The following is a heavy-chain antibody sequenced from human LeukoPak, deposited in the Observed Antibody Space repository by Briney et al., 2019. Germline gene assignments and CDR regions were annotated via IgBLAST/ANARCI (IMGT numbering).Heavy chain of an antibody. V-gene: IGHV4-39*01. D-gene: IGHD6-19*01. J-gene: IGHJ4*02. Sequence: SETLSLTCTVSGGSISSSSYSXXXIXPPPXXXXXXXXSXYXXESTYXXXSLKXRXXXSVXTSKNQFSLKLSSVTAADTAVYYCSNTKRGWYGVGDYWSQGALVTVSS. CDR1: GGSISSSSYS. CDR2: XYXXEST. CDR3: SNTKRGWYGVGDY.